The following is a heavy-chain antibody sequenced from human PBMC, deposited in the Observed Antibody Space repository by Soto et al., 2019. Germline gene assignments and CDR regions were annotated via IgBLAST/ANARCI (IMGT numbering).Heavy chain of an antibody. J-gene: IGHJ6*02. V-gene: IGHV1-69*06. CDR2: IIPSFDTT. CDR3: ARGSTPSITILGLIIAPYYYYDMDV. CDR1: GGTFGSDV. Sequence: SVEVCYQASGGTFGSDVSIWVRHAPGQGLEWMGGIIPSFDTTDYAQKFQGRVAQNFQGRITITADKSTSTAYMELSSLRSEDTAVYYCARGSTPSITILGLIIAPYYYYDMDVWRHGTTVTVS. D-gene: IGHD3-3*01.